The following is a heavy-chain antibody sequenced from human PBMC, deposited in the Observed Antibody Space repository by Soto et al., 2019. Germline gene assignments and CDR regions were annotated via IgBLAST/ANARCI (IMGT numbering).Heavy chain of an antibody. V-gene: IGHV1-18*01. CDR3: ARSITDYYVSSGHYYLF. D-gene: IGHD3-22*01. CDR2: ISTDNGNT. J-gene: IGHJ4*02. CDR1: GYTFTNYG. Sequence: GASVKVSCKASGYTFTNYGITWVRQAPGQGLEWMGWISTDNGNTDSAQKVRDRLTMTTDTSTNTAYMELRSLRSDDTAVYYCARSITDYYVSSGHYYLFWGQGTLVTVSS.